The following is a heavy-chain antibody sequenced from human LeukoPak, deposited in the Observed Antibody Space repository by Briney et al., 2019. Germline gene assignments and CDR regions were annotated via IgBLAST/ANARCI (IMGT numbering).Heavy chain of an antibody. D-gene: IGHD2-8*01. CDR1: GYTFTSCY. Sequence: GASVKVSCKASGYTFTSCYIHWVRQAPGQGLEWVGIINPSDGTTTYAQKFQGRVTMTRDTSTSTVYMELSSLRSEDTAIYYCARVLAASVWFDCWGQGTLVTVSS. V-gene: IGHV1-46*01. CDR2: INPSDGTT. J-gene: IGHJ4*02. CDR3: ARVLAASVWFDC.